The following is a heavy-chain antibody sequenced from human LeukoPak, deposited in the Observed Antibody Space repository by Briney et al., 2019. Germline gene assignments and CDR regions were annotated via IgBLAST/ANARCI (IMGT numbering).Heavy chain of an antibody. CDR2: IYYSGST. CDR3: ARRVAPARGYSSSWYSQYYFDY. D-gene: IGHD6-13*01. Sequence: SETLSLTCTVSGGSISSYYWSWIRQPPGKGLEWIGYIYYSGSTNYNPSLKSRVTISVDTSKNQFSLKLSSVTAADTAVYYCARRVAPARGYSSSWYSQYYFDYWGQGTLVTVSS. V-gene: IGHV4-59*08. J-gene: IGHJ4*02. CDR1: GGSISSYY.